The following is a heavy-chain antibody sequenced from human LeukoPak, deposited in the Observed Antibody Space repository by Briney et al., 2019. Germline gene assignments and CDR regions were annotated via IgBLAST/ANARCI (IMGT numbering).Heavy chain of an antibody. CDR1: GFTFSSYW. CDR3: ARARDSSWDY. D-gene: IGHD6-13*01. V-gene: IGHV3-7*03. CDR2: IKDDGSEK. J-gene: IGHJ4*02. Sequence: GGSLRLSCAASGFTFSSYWMSWVRQAPGKGLEWVANIKDDGSEKYYVDSVKGRYTISRDDAKNSLYLQMNSLRAEDTAVYYCARARDSSWDYWGQGTLVTVSS.